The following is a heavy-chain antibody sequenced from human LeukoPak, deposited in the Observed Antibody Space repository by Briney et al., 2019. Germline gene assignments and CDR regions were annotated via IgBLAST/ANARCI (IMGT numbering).Heavy chain of an antibody. CDR1: GFTFSSYG. J-gene: IGHJ4*02. V-gene: IGHV3-30*18. Sequence: PGGSLRLSCAASGFTFSSYGMHWVRQAPGKGLEWVAVISYDGSNKYYADSVKGRFTISRDNSKNTLYLQMNSLGAEDTAVYYCAKDQDIAAAGPDYWGQGTLVTVSS. CDR3: AKDQDIAAAGPDY. D-gene: IGHD6-13*01. CDR2: ISYDGSNK.